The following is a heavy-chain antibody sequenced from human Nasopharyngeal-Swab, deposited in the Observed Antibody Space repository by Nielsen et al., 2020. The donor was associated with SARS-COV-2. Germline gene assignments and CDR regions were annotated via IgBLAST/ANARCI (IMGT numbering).Heavy chain of an antibody. D-gene: IGHD1-26*01. CDR3: ARVSWEGSYYYYMDV. V-gene: IGHV4-34*01. J-gene: IGHJ6*03. CDR2: INHSGST. Sequence: WIRQPSGKGLEWIGEINHSGSTNYNPSLKSRVTISVDTSKNQFSLKLSSVTAADTAVYYCARVSWEGSYYYYMDVWGKGTTVTVSS.